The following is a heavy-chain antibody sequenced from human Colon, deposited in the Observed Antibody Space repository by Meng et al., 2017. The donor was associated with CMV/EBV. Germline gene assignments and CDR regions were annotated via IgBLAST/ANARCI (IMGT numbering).Heavy chain of an antibody. CDR1: GDSISGRSYY. CDR3: ARMALHWYFDL. D-gene: IGHD5-24*01. CDR2: IYYTGND. V-gene: IGHV4-39*07. J-gene: IGHJ2*01. Sequence: QVQRPAPGPGLVKPSEPLSLTCTVSGDSISGRSYYWGWSRQPPGKGLEWIASIYYTGNDYHNPSLKSRVTISIDTSNNQFSLRLTSVTAADTAVYYCARMALHWYFDLWGRGTLVTVSS.